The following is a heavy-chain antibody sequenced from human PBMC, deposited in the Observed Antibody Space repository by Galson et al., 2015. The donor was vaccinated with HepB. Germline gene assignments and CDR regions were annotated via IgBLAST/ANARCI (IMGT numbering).Heavy chain of an antibody. CDR3: ARGRAIFGADV. V-gene: IGHV3-30-3*01. CDR2: ISYDGSNK. J-gene: IGHJ6*02. Sequence: SLRLSCAASGFTFSNYAMHWVRQAPGKGLEWVAVISYDGSNKYYADSVKGRFTISRDNSKNTLYLQMNNLRAEDTAVYHCARGRAIFGADVWGQGTTVIVSS. D-gene: IGHD3-3*01. CDR1: GFTFSNYA.